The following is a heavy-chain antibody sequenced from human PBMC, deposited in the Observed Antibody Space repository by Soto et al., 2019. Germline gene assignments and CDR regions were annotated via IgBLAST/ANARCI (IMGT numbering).Heavy chain of an antibody. CDR2: TSYDGSSR. Sequence: GGSLRLSCAASGFTFSSYAMHWVRQAPGKGLEWVAVTSYDGSSRYYADSVKGRFTISRDNSKNTLYLQMNSLRPEDTAVYYCARPGRWLQSHVDYWGPGTLVTVSS. CDR1: GFTFSSYA. J-gene: IGHJ4*02. V-gene: IGHV3-30-3*01. D-gene: IGHD1-26*01. CDR3: ARPGRWLQSHVDY.